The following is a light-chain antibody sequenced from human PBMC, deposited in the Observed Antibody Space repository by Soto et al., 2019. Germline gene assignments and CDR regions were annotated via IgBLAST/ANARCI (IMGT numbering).Light chain of an antibody. J-gene: IGLJ2*01. CDR3: PSYDSSPIAVV. CDR1: SSNIGSGYD. Sequence: QSVLTQPPSVSGAPGQRVTISCTGSSSNIGSGYDVHWYQQLPGTAPKLLIYVNSKRPSGVPDRFSGSKPGTSASLAITGLQAEDEADYCCPSYDSSPIAVVFGGGTQLTVL. V-gene: IGLV1-40*01. CDR2: VNS.